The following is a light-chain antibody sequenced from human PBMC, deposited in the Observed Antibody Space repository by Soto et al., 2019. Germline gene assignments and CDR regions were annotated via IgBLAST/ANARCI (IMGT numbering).Light chain of an antibody. J-gene: IGLJ2*01. CDR1: SSDIGGYNF. CDR2: EVN. Sequence: QSVLTQPASVSGSPGQSITISCTGTSSDIGGYNFVSWYQHHPGKAPKLMIYEVNNRPSGVSSRFSGSKSGNTASLTISGLQTEDEADYYCSSFTTSITLVVFGGGTKLTVL. V-gene: IGLV2-14*01. CDR3: SSFTTSITLVV.